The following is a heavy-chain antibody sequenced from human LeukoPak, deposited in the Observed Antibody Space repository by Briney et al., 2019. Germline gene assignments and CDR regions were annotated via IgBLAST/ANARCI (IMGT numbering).Heavy chain of an antibody. CDR3: ATRDSSGYYPLDY. Sequence: ASVKVSCKVSGYTLTELSMHWVRQAPGKRLEWMGGFDPEDGETIYAQKFQGRVTMTEDTSTDTAYMELSSLRSEDTAVYYCATRDSSGYYPLDYWGQGTLVTVSS. D-gene: IGHD3-22*01. V-gene: IGHV1-24*01. J-gene: IGHJ4*02. CDR1: GYTLTELS. CDR2: FDPEDGET.